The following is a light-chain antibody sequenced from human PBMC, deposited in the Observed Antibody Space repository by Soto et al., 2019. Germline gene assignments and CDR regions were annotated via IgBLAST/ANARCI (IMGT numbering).Light chain of an antibody. CDR1: KSYIGVYDF. CDR2: EVV. V-gene: IGLV2-8*01. Sequence: QSALTQPPSASWSPGDSFTISFNGTKSYIGVYDFVSWYQHHTGKAPRIIIYEVVQRPSGVPDRFSGSKSGKTASLTVSGLQAADEADYFCKSYAGSNTYVFGSGTKVPVL. J-gene: IGLJ1*01. CDR3: KSYAGSNTYV.